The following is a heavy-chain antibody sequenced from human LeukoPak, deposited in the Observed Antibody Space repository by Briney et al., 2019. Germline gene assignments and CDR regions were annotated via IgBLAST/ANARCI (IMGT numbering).Heavy chain of an antibody. Sequence: ASVKVSCKTSGYTSSDYYMHWVRQAPGQGLEWMGWIKPDSGGTTYAQKFQGRVTMTRDTSITTAYMELSSLRSDDTAVYYCARDDNSAWLSFDSWGQGTLVTVSS. D-gene: IGHD6-19*01. CDR1: GYTSSDYY. V-gene: IGHV1-2*02. J-gene: IGHJ4*02. CDR3: ARDDNSAWLSFDS. CDR2: IKPDSGGT.